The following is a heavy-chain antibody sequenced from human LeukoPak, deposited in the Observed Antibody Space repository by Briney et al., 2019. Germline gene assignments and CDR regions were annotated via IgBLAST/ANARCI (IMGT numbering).Heavy chain of an antibody. CDR3: AKARILLWFGELSQ. Sequence: PGGSLRLSCAASGFTFSSYAMSWVRQAPGKGLEWVSAISGSGGSTYYADSVKGRFTISRDNSKNTLYLQMNSLRAEDTAVYYCAKARILLWFGELSQWGQGTLVTVSS. V-gene: IGHV3-23*01. CDR1: GFTFSSYA. CDR2: ISGSGGST. J-gene: IGHJ4*02. D-gene: IGHD3-10*01.